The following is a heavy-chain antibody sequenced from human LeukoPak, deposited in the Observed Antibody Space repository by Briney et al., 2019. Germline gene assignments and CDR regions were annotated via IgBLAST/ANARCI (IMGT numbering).Heavy chain of an antibody. CDR1: GGTFSSYA. CDR2: IIPTFGTA. Sequence: GASVKVSCKASGGTFSSYAISWVRQAPGRGLEWMGGIIPTFGTANYAQKFQGRVTITADESTSTAYMELSSLRSEDTAVYYCARTLYYYDSSGYHPAYYFDYWGQGTLVTVSS. D-gene: IGHD3-22*01. V-gene: IGHV1-69*13. CDR3: ARTLYYYDSSGYHPAYYFDY. J-gene: IGHJ4*02.